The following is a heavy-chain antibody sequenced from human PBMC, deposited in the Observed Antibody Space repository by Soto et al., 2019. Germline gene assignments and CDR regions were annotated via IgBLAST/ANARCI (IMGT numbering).Heavy chain of an antibody. V-gene: IGHV1-69*13. CDR2: IIPIFGTA. J-gene: IGHJ6*02. D-gene: IGHD2-15*01. CDR3: ARSQGGSSSLDIYYYYYYGMDV. Sequence: SVKVSCKAPGGTFSSYAISWVRQAPGQGLEWMGGIIPIFGTAKYAQKFQGRVTITADESTSTGYMELSSLKSEDTAVYYCARSQGGSSSLDIYYYYYYGMDVWGQGTTVTVSS. CDR1: GGTFSSYA.